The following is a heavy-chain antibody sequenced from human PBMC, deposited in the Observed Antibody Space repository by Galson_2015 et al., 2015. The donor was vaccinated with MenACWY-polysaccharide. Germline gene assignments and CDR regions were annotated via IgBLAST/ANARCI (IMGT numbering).Heavy chain of an antibody. CDR1: GYTFSSYD. Sequence: SVKVSCKASGYTFSSYDINWVRQATGQGLEWMGWMNPNSGNTGYAQKFQGRITMTRDASINTAYMELSNLRSEDTAVYYCARGGDMGMAGGASWGQGTLVTASS. J-gene: IGHJ4*02. V-gene: IGHV1-8*01. D-gene: IGHD2-15*01. CDR3: ARGGDMGMAGGAS. CDR2: MNPNSGNT.